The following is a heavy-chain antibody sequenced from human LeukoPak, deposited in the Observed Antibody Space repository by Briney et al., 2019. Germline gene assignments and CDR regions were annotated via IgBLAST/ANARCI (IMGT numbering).Heavy chain of an antibody. D-gene: IGHD3-10*01. CDR1: GFTFSNYE. CDR2: IKQDGSEK. CDR3: ARGLLLWFGELVGAFDI. V-gene: IGHV3-7*01. J-gene: IGHJ3*02. Sequence: GGSLRLSCAASGFTFSNYEMNWVRQAPGKGLEWVANIKQDGSEKYYVDSVKGRFTISRDNAKNSLYLQMNSLRAEDTAVYYCARGLLLWFGELVGAFDIWGQGTMVTVSS.